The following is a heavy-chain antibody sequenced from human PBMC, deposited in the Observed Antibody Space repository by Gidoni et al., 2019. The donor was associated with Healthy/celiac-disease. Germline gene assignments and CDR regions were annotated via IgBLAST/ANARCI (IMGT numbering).Heavy chain of an antibody. J-gene: IGHJ6*02. CDR3: ARSYSSGWYFIPIYYYYGMDV. Sequence: QVQLVQSGAEVKKPGASVKVSCTASGYTFTSYGISWVRQAPGQGLEWMGWISAYNGNTNYAQKLQGRVTMTTDTSTSTAYMELRSLRSDDTAVYYCARSYSSGWYFIPIYYYYGMDVWGQGTTVTVSS. CDR2: ISAYNGNT. V-gene: IGHV1-18*04. CDR1: GYTFTSYG. D-gene: IGHD6-19*01.